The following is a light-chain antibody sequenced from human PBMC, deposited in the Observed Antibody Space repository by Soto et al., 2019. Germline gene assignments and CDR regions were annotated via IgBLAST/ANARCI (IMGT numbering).Light chain of an antibody. CDR1: QSVSSSY. CDR3: QQYGSSPLT. Sequence: EIVLTQAPGTLSLSPGERATLSCRARQSVSSSYLAWYQQKPGQAPRLLIYGGSSRATGIPDRFSGSGSGTDFTLTISRLEPEGFAVYYCQQYGSSPLTFGGGDKVELK. CDR2: GGS. J-gene: IGKJ4*01. V-gene: IGKV3-20*01.